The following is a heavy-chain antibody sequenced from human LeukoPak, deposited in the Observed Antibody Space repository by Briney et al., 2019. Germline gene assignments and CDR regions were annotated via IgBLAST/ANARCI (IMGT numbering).Heavy chain of an antibody. D-gene: IGHD7-27*01. CDR2: ISVSDTT. CDR3: ARLGLTGQPRENGVDY. J-gene: IGHJ4*02. CDR1: GFTFSNYP. Sequence: PGGSLRLSCAASGFTFSNYPMNWVRQAPGKGLEWVSTISVSDTTHYTDFVRGRFTISRDNSKSTLYLHMNSLRVEDTAVYYCARLGLTGQPRENGVDYWGQGTLVTVSS. V-gene: IGHV3-23*01.